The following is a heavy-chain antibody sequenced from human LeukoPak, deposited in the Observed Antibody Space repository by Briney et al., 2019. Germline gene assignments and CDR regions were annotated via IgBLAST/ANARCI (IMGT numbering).Heavy chain of an antibody. CDR2: ISYDGSNK. J-gene: IGHJ4*02. Sequence: GRSLRLSCAASGFTFSSYAMHWVRQAPGKGLEWVAVISYDGSNKYYADSVKGRFTISRDNSKNTLYLQMNSLRAEDTAVYYCARDEGRLKDIVVVVAATKVDYWGQGTLVTVSS. D-gene: IGHD2-15*01. V-gene: IGHV3-30-3*01. CDR3: ARDEGRLKDIVVVVAATKVDY. CDR1: GFTFSSYA.